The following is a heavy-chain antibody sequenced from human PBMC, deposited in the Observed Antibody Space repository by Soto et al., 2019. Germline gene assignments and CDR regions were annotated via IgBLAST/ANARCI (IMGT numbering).Heavy chain of an antibody. D-gene: IGHD2-15*01. V-gene: IGHV1-24*01. J-gene: IGHJ4*02. CDR1: GYTLTELS. Sequence: EASVKVSCKVSGYTLTELSMHWVRQAPGKGLEWMGGFDPEDGETIYAQKFQGRVTMTEDTSTDTAYMELSSLRSEDTAVYYCATGRFDCSGGSCFSYYPFDYWGQGTLVTVSS. CDR3: ATGRFDCSGGSCFSYYPFDY. CDR2: FDPEDGET.